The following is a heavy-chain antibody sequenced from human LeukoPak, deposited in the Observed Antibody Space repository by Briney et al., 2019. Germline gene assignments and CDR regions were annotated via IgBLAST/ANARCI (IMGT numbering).Heavy chain of an antibody. CDR1: GFTFRSFA. CDR2: ISGSGGST. J-gene: IGHJ4*01. CDR3: ATYGSGSGTFFDS. V-gene: IGHV3-23*01. Sequence: GGSLRLSCAASGFTFRSFAMSWVRQAPGKGLKWVSAISGSGGSTYYADSVKGRFTISRDNSKNTLYLQMNSLRAEDTAVYYCATYGSGSGTFFDSWGQGTLVTVSS. D-gene: IGHD3-10*01.